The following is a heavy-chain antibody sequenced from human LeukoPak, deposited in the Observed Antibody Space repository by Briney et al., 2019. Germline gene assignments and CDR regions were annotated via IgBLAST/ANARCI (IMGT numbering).Heavy chain of an antibody. D-gene: IGHD3-22*01. CDR3: VTYYYGSSAPKRNY. J-gene: IGHJ4*02. CDR2: IYYSGST. CDR1: GGSIKSNNW. V-gene: IGHV4-31*11. Sequence: TSETLSLTCAVSGGSIKSNNWWSWVRQHPGKGLEWIGYIYYSGSTYYNPSLKSRVTISVDTSKNQFSLKLSSVTAADTAVYYCVTYYYGSSAPKRNYWGQGILVTVSS.